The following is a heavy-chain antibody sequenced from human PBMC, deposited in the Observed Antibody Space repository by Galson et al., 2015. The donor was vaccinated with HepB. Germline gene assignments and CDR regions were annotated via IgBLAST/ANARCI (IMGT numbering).Heavy chain of an antibody. CDR1: GGSISSGSYY. Sequence: TLSLTCTVSGGSISSGSYYWSWIRQPAEKGLEWIGRIYTSGSTNYNPSLKSRVTMSVDTSKNQFSLKLSSVTAADTAVYYCARAEPTFRTEYFQHWGQGTLVTVSS. V-gene: IGHV4-61*02. CDR3: ARAEPTFRTEYFQH. J-gene: IGHJ1*01. CDR2: IYTSGST. D-gene: IGHD1-14*01.